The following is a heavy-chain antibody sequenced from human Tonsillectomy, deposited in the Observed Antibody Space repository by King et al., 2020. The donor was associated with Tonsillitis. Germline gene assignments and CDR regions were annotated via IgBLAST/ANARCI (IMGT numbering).Heavy chain of an antibody. V-gene: IGHV3-72*01. CDR3: AHSRGYYDYDELDI. CDR1: GFTFSDHY. Sequence: VQLVESGGGLVQPGGSLRLSCAVSGFTFSDHYIDWVRQAPGKGLEWVGRTRNKANSYTTEYAASVKGRFTSSRDDSKKSVYLQMNSLKTEDTAVYYCAHSRGYYDYDELDIWGQGTMVTVS. CDR2: TRNKANSYTT. D-gene: IGHD3-22*01. J-gene: IGHJ3*02.